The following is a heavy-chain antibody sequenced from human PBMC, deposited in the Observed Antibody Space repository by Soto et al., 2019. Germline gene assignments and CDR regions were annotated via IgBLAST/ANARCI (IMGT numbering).Heavy chain of an antibody. CDR2: IIPIFGTA. D-gene: IGHD6-13*01. J-gene: IGHJ4*02. V-gene: IGHV1-69*13. CDR1: GGTFSNYA. CDR3: ARERQQLVRYFDY. Sequence: SVKVSCKASGGTFSNYAISWVRQAPGQGLEWMGGIIPIFGTANYAQKFQGRVTITADESTSTAYMELSSLRSEDTAVYYCARERQQLVRYFDYWGQGTLVTVS.